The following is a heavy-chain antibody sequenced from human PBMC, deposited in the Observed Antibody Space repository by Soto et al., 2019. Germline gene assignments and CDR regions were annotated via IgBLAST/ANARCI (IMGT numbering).Heavy chain of an antibody. CDR2: SDSKLHGYNT. V-gene: IGHV3-72*01. Sequence: GGSLRLSCAVSVFIFSDHYMDWVRQAPGKGLEWVGRSDSKLHGYNTLYAPSVKGRFTVSRDDSNNSLFLQMNSLKTEDTAVYYCARTPRDYHFDYWGQGTLVTVSS. D-gene: IGHD3-10*01. CDR3: ARTPRDYHFDY. J-gene: IGHJ4*02. CDR1: VFIFSDHY.